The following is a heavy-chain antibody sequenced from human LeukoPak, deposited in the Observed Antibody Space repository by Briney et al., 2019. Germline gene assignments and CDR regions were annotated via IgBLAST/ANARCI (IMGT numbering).Heavy chain of an antibody. CDR1: GYTXTGYY. Sequence: ASVKVSCKASGYTXTGYYMXWMRQAPGXXXXXXXXXNPRSGGTNYAQKLQGRVTMTTDTSTSTAYMELRSLRSDDTAVYYCARVGPLYSYGPNWFDPWGQGTLVTVSS. D-gene: IGHD5-18*01. V-gene: IGHV1-2*02. CDR2: XNPRSGGT. CDR3: ARVGPLYSYGPNWFDP. J-gene: IGHJ5*02.